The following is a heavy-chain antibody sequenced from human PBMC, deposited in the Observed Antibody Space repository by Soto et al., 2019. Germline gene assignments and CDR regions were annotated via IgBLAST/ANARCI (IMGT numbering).Heavy chain of an antibody. J-gene: IGHJ4*02. CDR3: ARRGSSSSFFYDS. CDR2: IDPSDSYI. V-gene: IGHV5-10-1*03. Sequence: EVQLVQSGAEVKKPGESLRISCQGYGYSFTSSWISWVRQMPGEGLEWMGRIDPSDSYINYSPSFQGRVTIPADKSISTAYLQWSSLKASDTAMYYCARRGSSSSFFYDSWGQGTLVTVSS. CDR1: GYSFTSSW. D-gene: IGHD6-6*01.